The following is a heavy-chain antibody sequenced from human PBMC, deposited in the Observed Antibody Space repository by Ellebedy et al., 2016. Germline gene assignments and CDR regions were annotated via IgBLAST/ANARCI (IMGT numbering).Heavy chain of an antibody. Sequence: GESLKISXVVSGLTFSNYAMSWVRQVPRKGLEWVSAISGSGGSTYYADSVKGRFTISRDNSKNTLYLQMNSLRAEDTAVYYCANVEYYDILTGYSRSFDYWGQGTLVTVSS. CDR3: ANVEYYDILTGYSRSFDY. CDR2: ISGSGGST. D-gene: IGHD3-9*01. V-gene: IGHV3-23*01. J-gene: IGHJ4*02. CDR1: GLTFSNYA.